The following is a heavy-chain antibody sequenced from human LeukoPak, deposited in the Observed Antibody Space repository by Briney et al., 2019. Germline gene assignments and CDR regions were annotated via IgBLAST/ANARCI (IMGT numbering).Heavy chain of an antibody. J-gene: IGHJ4*02. CDR1: GGSISSSSYY. CDR3: ARHRLAYCGGDCYPYYFDH. CDR2: IYYSGST. V-gene: IGHV4-39*01. D-gene: IGHD2-21*02. Sequence: SETLSLTCTVSGGSISSSSYYWGWIRQPPGKGLEWIGSIYYSGSTYYNPSLKSRVTISVDTSKNQFSLKLSSVTAADTAVYYCARHRLAYCGGDCYPYYFDHWGQGTLVTVSS.